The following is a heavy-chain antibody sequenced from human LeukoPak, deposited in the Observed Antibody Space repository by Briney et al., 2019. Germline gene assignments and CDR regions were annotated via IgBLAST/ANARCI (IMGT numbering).Heavy chain of an antibody. Sequence: SETLSLTCTVSGSSISSYYWSWIRPPAGKGLEWIGRIYTSGSTNYNPSLKSRVTISVDTSKNQFSLKLSSVTAADTAVYYCARKRGRYCSGGSCYSPGAFDIWGQGTMVTVSS. D-gene: IGHD2-15*01. V-gene: IGHV4-4*07. J-gene: IGHJ3*02. CDR3: ARKRGRYCSGGSCYSPGAFDI. CDR2: IYTSGST. CDR1: GSSISSYY.